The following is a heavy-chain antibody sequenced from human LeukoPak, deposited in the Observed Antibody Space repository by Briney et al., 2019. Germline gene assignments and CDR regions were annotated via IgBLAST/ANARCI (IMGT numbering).Heavy chain of an antibody. CDR2: ISHSGGST. CDR1: GFTFSSYG. Sequence: GGSLRLSCAASGFTFSSYGMSWVRQAPGKGLEWVSAISHSGGSTYYADSVKGRFTISRDKNTLYLQMNSLRAEDTAVYYCAKAATTVGGGSDYWGQGTLVTVSS. CDR3: AKAATTVGGGSDY. V-gene: IGHV3-23*01. D-gene: IGHD4-23*01. J-gene: IGHJ4*02.